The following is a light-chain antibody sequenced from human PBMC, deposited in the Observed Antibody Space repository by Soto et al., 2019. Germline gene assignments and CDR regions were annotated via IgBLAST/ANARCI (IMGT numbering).Light chain of an antibody. CDR1: SSDVGIYNS. J-gene: IGLJ2*01. Sequence: QSALTQPASVSGSPGQSITISCTGTSSDVGIYNSVCWYQQHPGKAPQVMIYDVSNRPSGVSNRFSGSKSGNTASLTISGLQTEDEADYYCSSYTSNSTVVFGGGTKLTVL. CDR3: SSYTSNSTVV. V-gene: IGLV2-14*01. CDR2: DVS.